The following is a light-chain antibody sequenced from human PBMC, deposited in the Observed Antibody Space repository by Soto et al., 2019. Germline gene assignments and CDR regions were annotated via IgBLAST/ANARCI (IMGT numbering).Light chain of an antibody. Sequence: EIHITQSPSSLSASVGDRVSITCRASQGISNFLALYQQKPGKVPKLLIYAASTLQSGVPARFSGSGSGTDFTLTISSLEPEDFATYYCQQFNNYPLTFGGGTKVDIK. J-gene: IGKJ4*01. CDR1: QGISNF. CDR3: QQFNNYPLT. CDR2: AAS. V-gene: IGKV1-27*01.